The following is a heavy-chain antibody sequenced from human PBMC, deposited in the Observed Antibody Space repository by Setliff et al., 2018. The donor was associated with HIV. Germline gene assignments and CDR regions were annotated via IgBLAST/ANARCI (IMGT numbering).Heavy chain of an antibody. CDR3: VTTFHSDSSGSF. V-gene: IGHV3-15*01. D-gene: IGHD6-25*01. CDR1: GFTFSGTW. Sequence: PGGSLRLSCAASGFTFSGTWMAWVRQAPGKGLEWVGRIRSVTAGGTSDYATPVKGRFTISRDDSKNTLYLQMNSLKTEDTAMYHCVTTFHSDSSGSFWGQGTLVTVSS. J-gene: IGHJ4*02. CDR2: IRSVTAGGTS.